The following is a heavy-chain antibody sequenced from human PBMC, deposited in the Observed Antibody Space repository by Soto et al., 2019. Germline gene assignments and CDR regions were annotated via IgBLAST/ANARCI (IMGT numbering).Heavy chain of an antibody. CDR2: ISWDGGST. V-gene: IGHV3-43*01. Sequence: EVQLVESGGVVVQPGGSLRLSCAASGFTFDDNTMHWVRQAPGKGLEWVSLISWDGGSTYYADSVKGRFTISRDNSKNSLYLQMNSLRTEDTALYYCSKASLPSRWGPPGYYFDYWGQGTLVTVSS. J-gene: IGHJ4*02. D-gene: IGHD1-26*01. CDR1: GFTFDDNT. CDR3: SKASLPSRWGPPGYYFDY.